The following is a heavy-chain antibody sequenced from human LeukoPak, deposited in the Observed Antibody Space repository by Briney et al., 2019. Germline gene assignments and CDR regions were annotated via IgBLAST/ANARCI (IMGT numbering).Heavy chain of an antibody. Sequence: GGSLRLSCAASGFTFSSYAMSWARQAPGKGLEWVAVISYDGSNKYYADSVKGRFTISRDNSKNTLYLQMNSLRAEDTAVYYCAKDASSWESYYYYYMDVWGKGTTVTVSS. CDR3: AKDASSWESYYYYYMDV. CDR1: GFTFSSYA. D-gene: IGHD6-13*01. J-gene: IGHJ6*03. CDR2: ISYDGSNK. V-gene: IGHV3-30*18.